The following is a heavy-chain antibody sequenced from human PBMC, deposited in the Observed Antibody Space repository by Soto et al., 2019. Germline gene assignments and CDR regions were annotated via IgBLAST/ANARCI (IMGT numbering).Heavy chain of an antibody. V-gene: IGHV4-34*01. J-gene: IGHJ6*02. CDR2: INHGGST. Sequence: QVQLQQWGAGLLKPSETLSLTCAVYGGSFSGYSWSWIRQTPGKALEWIGDINHGGSTIYNPSLMSRVTISLNTPKNQLSLKLTSVTAPDTAVYYCAGGPDPRWYYNGLDVWGQGTTVTVSS. D-gene: IGHD2-15*01. CDR1: GGSFSGYS. CDR3: AGGPDPRWYYNGLDV.